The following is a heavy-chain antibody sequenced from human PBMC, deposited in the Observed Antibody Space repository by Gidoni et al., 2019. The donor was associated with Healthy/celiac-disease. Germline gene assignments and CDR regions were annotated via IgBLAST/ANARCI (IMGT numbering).Heavy chain of an antibody. J-gene: IGHJ4*02. CDR3: ARDRGSYYVSFDY. D-gene: IGHD1-26*01. CDR1: GYTFTGYY. V-gene: IGHV1-2*06. Sequence: QVQLVQSGAEVKKPGASVKVSCKPSGYTFTGYYMHWVRQAPGQGLEWMGRINPNSGGTNYAQKFQGRVTMTRDTSISTAYMELSSLRSDDTAVYYCARDRGSYYVSFDYWGQGTLVTVSS. CDR2: INPNSGGT.